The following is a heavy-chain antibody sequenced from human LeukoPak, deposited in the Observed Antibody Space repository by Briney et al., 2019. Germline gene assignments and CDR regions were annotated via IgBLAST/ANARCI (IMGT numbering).Heavy chain of an antibody. Sequence: SQTLSLTCGVSGGSISSGAFSWSWIRQHPGKGLEWIGYIYYSGSTYYNPSLKSRVTISVDTSKNQFSLKLSSVTAADTAVYYCAATYSSSWYQVYWGQGTLVTVSS. D-gene: IGHD6-13*01. CDR3: AATYSSSWYQVY. CDR2: IYYSGST. J-gene: IGHJ4*02. CDR1: GGSISSGAFS. V-gene: IGHV4-31*11.